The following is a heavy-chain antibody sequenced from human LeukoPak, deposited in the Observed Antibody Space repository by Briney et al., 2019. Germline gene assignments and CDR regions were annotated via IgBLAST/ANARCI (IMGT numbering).Heavy chain of an antibody. Sequence: PSETLSLTCTVSGGSISSYYWSWIRQPPGKGLEWIGYIYTSGSTNYNPSLKSRVTISVVTSKNQFSLKLSSVTAADTAVYYCARQGRGYGGNYFDYWGQGTLVTVSS. CDR3: ARQGRGYGGNYFDY. V-gene: IGHV4-4*09. D-gene: IGHD4-23*01. CDR1: GGSISSYY. CDR2: IYTSGST. J-gene: IGHJ4*02.